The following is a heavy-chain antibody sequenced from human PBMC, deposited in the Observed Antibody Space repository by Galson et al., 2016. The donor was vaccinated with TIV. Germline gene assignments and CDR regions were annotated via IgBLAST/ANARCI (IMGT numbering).Heavy chain of an antibody. CDR2: IFPDDSDT. D-gene: IGHD3-22*01. CDR3: ARHFRYSDSSGYHYLDS. CDR1: GYRFSSYW. Sequence: QSGAEVKKPGESLKISCKGSGYRFSSYWIGWVRQRPGKGLEWLGIIFPDDSDTRYSPSLEGQVTFSADKSIRTAYLQWISLKASDTAIYYCARHFRYSDSSGYHYLDSWGQGTMVTVSS. V-gene: IGHV5-51*01. J-gene: IGHJ4*02.